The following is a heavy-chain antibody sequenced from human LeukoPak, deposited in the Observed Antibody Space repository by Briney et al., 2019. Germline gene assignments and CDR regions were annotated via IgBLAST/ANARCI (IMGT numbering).Heavy chain of an antibody. Sequence: GGSLRLSCAASGFTFSSYWMNWVRQAPGKGLEWVSSISSSSSYIYYADSVKGRFTISRDNAKNSLYLQMNSLRAEDTAVYYCAREGAMIVVVMLDYWGQGTLVTVSS. V-gene: IGHV3-21*01. J-gene: IGHJ4*02. CDR3: AREGAMIVVVMLDY. CDR1: GFTFSSYW. CDR2: ISSSSSYI. D-gene: IGHD3-22*01.